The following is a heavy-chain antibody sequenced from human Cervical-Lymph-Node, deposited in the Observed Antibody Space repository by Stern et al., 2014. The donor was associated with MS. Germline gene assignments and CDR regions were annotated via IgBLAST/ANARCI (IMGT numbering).Heavy chain of an antibody. Sequence: VQLVQSGGGVVQPGKSLRLSCAASGFTISRLGIRWVRQAPGKGLEWVAVMSFVGDTKNYGEAVTGRFRISIDKSDTTVYLQLNSMRPEDTAVYYCMGVGDGMDVWGQGTTVIVS. CDR2: MSFVGDTK. CDR3: MGVGDGMDV. V-gene: IGHV3-30*03. J-gene: IGHJ6*02. CDR1: GFTISRLG.